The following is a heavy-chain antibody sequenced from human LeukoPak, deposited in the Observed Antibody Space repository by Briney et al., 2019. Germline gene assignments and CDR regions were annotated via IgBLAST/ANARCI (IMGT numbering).Heavy chain of an antibody. Sequence: GGSLRLSCAASGFTVSGNYMSWVRQAPGKGLEWVSVIYGRGSTYYADSVKGRFTISRDNSKNTLYLQMNSLRAEDTAVYYCARDRDSSGFASFDYWGQGTLVTVSS. CDR3: ARDRDSSGFASFDY. CDR1: GFTVSGNY. CDR2: IYGRGST. J-gene: IGHJ4*02. V-gene: IGHV3-66*01. D-gene: IGHD3-22*01.